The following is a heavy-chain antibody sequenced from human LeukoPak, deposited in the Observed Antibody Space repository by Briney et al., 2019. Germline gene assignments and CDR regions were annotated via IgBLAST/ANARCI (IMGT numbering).Heavy chain of an antibody. CDR2: INHSGST. V-gene: IGHV4-30-4*01. Sequence: SQTLSLTCTVSGGSISSGDYYWSWIRQPPGKGLEWIGEINHSGSTNYNPSLKSRVTISVDTSKNQFSLKLSSVTAADTAVYYCARGLGRVTTVIRGFDPWGRGTLVTVSS. CDR3: ARGLGRVTTVIRGFDP. CDR1: GGSISSGDYY. J-gene: IGHJ5*02. D-gene: IGHD4-17*01.